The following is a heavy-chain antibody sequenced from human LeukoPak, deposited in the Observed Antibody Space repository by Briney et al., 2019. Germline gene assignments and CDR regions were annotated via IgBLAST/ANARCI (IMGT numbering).Heavy chain of an antibody. D-gene: IGHD6-6*01. CDR2: ISGSGGST. CDR3: TTARSYCPADNHAEMDDIDF. V-gene: IGHV3-23*01. Sequence: TGGSLRLSCAASGFTFRSYGMSWVRQAPGKGLEWVSAISGSGGSTSYADSVKGRFTISRDNSKNTLSLQMNSLRAEDTALYYCTTARSYCPADNHAEMDDIDFWGQGTLVTVSS. CDR1: GFTFRSYG. J-gene: IGHJ4*03.